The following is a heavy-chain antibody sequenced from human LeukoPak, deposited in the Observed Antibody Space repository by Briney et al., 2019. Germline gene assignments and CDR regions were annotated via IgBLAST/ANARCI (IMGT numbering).Heavy chain of an antibody. CDR3: ARDARIAVAGTTDY. J-gene: IGHJ4*02. CDR1: GFTVSSIH. CDR2: TYTGGNS. D-gene: IGHD6-19*01. V-gene: IGHV3-53*01. Sequence: GGSLRLSCAAPGFTVSSIHMVWVRQAPGKGLEWVSVTYTGGNSYYADSVKGRFTISRDNAKNSLYLQMNSLRAEDTAVYYCARDARIAVAGTTDYWGQGTLVTVSS.